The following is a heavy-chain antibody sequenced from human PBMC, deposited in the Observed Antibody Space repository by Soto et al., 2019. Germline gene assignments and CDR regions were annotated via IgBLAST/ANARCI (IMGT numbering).Heavy chain of an antibody. V-gene: IGHV4-59*01. D-gene: IGHD2-2*02. CDR2: IYYSGRT. CDR3: ARGYCSSTSCYIWDNWFDP. J-gene: IGHJ5*02. CDR1: GGSISCYY. Sequence: QVQLQESGPGLVKPSETLSLTCTVSGGSISCYYWSWIRQPPGKGLEWIGYIYYSGRTNYNPSLKSRVTISVDTSKNQFSLKLSSVTAADTAVYYCARGYCSSTSCYIWDNWFDPWGQGTLVTVSS.